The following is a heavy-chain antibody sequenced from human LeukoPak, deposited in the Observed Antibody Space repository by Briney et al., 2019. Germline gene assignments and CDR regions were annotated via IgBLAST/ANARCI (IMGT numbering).Heavy chain of an antibody. CDR2: VKSRSAGETT. D-gene: IGHD3-10*01. J-gene: IGHJ4*02. CDR1: GFRISNDW. CDR3: TLIQGWGSGSYYRDF. Sequence: KPGGCLRDSSAASGFRISNDWMRWVPQAPGKGLEWVARVKSRSAGETTDYAAPVKGRFTISRDNSKNTLYLQMNGLKTEDTAVYYCTLIQGWGSGSYYRDFWGQGTLVTVSS. V-gene: IGHV3-15*01.